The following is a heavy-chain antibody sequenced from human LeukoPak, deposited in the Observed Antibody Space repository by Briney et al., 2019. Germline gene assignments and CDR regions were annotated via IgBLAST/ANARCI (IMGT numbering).Heavy chain of an antibody. J-gene: IGHJ4*02. CDR3: AKDLQEFGLVEHF. V-gene: IGHV3-66*01. D-gene: IGHD3/OR15-3a*01. Sequence: GGSLRLSCAASGFTVSNYYMSWVRQAPGKGLEWVSLVYSGGDTYSADSVKGRFTISRDNSKNTLYLQMSSLRAEDTAVYFCAKDLQEFGLVEHFWGQGTLVTVSS. CDR1: GFTVSNYY. CDR2: VYSGGDT.